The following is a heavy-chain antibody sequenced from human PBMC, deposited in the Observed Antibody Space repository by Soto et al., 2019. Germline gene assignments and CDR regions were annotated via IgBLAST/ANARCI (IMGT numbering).Heavy chain of an antibody. CDR3: ARVAIPYYYDSSGYARYYYYGMDV. J-gene: IGHJ6*02. Sequence: QVQLQESGPGLVKPSETLSLTCTVSGGSISSYYWSWIRQPPGKGLEWIGYIYYSGSTNYNPSLKSRVTISVDTSKNPFSLTLSSVTAADPAVYYCARVAIPYYYDSSGYARYYYYGMDVWGQGTTVTVSS. V-gene: IGHV4-59*01. CDR1: GGSISSYY. CDR2: IYYSGST. D-gene: IGHD3-22*01.